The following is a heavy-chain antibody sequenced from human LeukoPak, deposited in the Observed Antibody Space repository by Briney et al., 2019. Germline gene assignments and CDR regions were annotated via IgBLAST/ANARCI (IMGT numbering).Heavy chain of an antibody. V-gene: IGHV3-11*01. CDR3: ARPGDYGDLYYYYGMGV. CDR1: GFTFSDYY. CDR2: ISSGGSTI. D-gene: IGHD4/OR15-4a*01. J-gene: IGHJ6*02. Sequence: GGYLRLSCAASGFTFSDYYMSWIRQAPGKGLEWVSLISSGGSTIYYADFVKGRFTISRDNAKHSLYLQMNSLRAEDTAVYYCARPGDYGDLYYYYGMGVWGQGTTVTVSS.